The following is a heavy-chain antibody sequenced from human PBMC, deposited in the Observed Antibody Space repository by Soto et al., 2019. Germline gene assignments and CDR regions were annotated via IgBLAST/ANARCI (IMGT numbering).Heavy chain of an antibody. J-gene: IGHJ4*02. Sequence: EVQLLESGGGLVQPGGSLRLSCAASGFSFSTYGMSWVRQASGKGLEWVSGSGSGGSIYYADSVKGRFTIFRDNSKNTLYLQMNTLRAEDTAVYHCVKGRGIGGWYGYHFDYWGQGTLVTVSS. CDR2: SGSGGSI. CDR1: GFSFSTYG. CDR3: VKGRGIGGWYGYHFDY. D-gene: IGHD6-19*01. V-gene: IGHV3-23*01.